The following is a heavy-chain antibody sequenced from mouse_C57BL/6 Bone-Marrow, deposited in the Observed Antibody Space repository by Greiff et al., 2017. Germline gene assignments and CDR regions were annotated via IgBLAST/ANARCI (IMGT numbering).Heavy chain of an antibody. V-gene: IGHV5-16*01. CDR1: GFTFSDYY. CDR3: AREGRGEAMDY. J-gene: IGHJ4*01. D-gene: IGHD3-3*01. Sequence: EVKVVESEGGLVQPGSSMKLSCTASGFTFSDYYMAWVRQVPEKGLEWVANINYDGSSTYYLDSLKSRFIISRDNAKNILYLQMSSLKSEDTATYYCAREGRGEAMDYWGQGTSVTVSS. CDR2: INYDGSST.